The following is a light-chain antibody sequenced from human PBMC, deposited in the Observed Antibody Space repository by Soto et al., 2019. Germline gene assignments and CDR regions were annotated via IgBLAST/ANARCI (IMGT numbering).Light chain of an antibody. V-gene: IGKV3-20*01. CDR3: QQYGSSPG. CDR2: GAS. CDR1: QSVSSSY. J-gene: IGKJ3*01. Sequence: EIVLTQSPGTLSLSPGERATLSCMASQSVSSSYLAWYQQKPGQAPRLLIYGASSRATGIPDRFSGSGSGTDFTLTISRLEPEDFAVYYCQQYGSSPGFGPGTKVDIK.